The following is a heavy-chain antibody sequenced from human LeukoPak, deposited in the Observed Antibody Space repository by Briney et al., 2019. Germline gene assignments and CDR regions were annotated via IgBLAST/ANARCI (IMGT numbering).Heavy chain of an antibody. CDR1: GGSISSSSYY. D-gene: IGHD4-11*01. Sequence: PSETLSLTCTVSGGSISSSSYYWGWIRQPPGKGLEWIGSIYYSGSTYYNPSLKSRVTISVDTSKNQFSLKLSSVTAADTAVYYCARERDYSNLYFDYWGQGTLVTVSS. CDR2: IYYSGST. CDR3: ARERDYSNLYFDY. V-gene: IGHV4-39*07. J-gene: IGHJ4*02.